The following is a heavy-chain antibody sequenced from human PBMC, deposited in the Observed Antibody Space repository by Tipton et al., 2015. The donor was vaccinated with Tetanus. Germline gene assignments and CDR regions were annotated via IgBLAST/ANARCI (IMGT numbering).Heavy chain of an antibody. D-gene: IGHD4-11*01. CDR2: IYSGGST. Sequence: TLSLTCTVSGGSTHSFYWTWIRQSAGKGLEWIGRIYSGGSTNYNPSLKSRVTMSMDTSKNQFSLKLNSVTVADTAVYFCARNVYTVTNDAFDIWGHGTLVNVSS. J-gene: IGHJ3*02. CDR3: ARNVYTVTNDAFDI. V-gene: IGHV4-4*07. CDR1: GGSTHSFY.